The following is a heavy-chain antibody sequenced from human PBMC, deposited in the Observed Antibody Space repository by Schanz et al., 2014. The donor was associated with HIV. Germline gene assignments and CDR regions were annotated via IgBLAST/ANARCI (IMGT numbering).Heavy chain of an antibody. Sequence: QVQLQQWGAGLLKPSETLSLTCVVYGGSFSAYYWSWIRQPPGKGLEWIGKINHSGNTNYNPSLKSRVTISVDPFKNQFSLKMSSVTAADTAVYYCARVGYGGNSDWFDPWGQGTLVTVSS. CDR3: ARVGYGGNSDWFDP. CDR1: GGSFSAYY. J-gene: IGHJ5*02. CDR2: INHSGNT. D-gene: IGHD2-21*02. V-gene: IGHV4-34*01.